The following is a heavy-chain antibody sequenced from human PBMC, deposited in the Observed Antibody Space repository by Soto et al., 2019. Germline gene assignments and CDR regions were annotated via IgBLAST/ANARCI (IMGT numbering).Heavy chain of an antibody. V-gene: IGHV1-18*01. Sequence: ASVKVSCKASGYTFTSYGISWVQQAPGQGLEWMGWISAYNGNTNYAQKLQGRVTMTADTSTSTAYMELRSLRSDDTAVYYCASSLCGGDCYSGIYYYYGMDVWGQGTTVTVSS. J-gene: IGHJ6*02. CDR1: GYTFTSYG. CDR2: ISAYNGNT. D-gene: IGHD2-21*02. CDR3: ASSLCGGDCYSGIYYYYGMDV.